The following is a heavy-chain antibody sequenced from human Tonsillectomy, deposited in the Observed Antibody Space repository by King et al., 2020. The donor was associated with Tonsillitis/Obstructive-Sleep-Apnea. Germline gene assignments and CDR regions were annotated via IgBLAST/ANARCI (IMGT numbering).Heavy chain of an antibody. J-gene: IGHJ4*02. CDR2: IRSKPYGGTA. Sequence: VQLVESGGGLVEPGRSLRLSCTTSGFTFGDYAMSWFRQAPGKGLEWVGFIRSKPYGGTAEYAASVKGRFTISRDASKSIAYLQMNSLKTEDTAVYYCTREKSGSLKFDYWGQGTLVTVSS. CDR1: GFTFGDYA. CDR3: TREKSGSLKFDY. V-gene: IGHV3-49*03. D-gene: IGHD1-26*01.